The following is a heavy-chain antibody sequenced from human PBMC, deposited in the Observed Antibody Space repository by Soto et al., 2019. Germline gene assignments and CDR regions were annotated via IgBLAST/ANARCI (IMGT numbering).Heavy chain of an antibody. Sequence: SGPTLVKLTETFTLACTFSGFSLSTRGMGVDWIRQPPGKALEWLALIYWDDDKRYSPSLKSRLTITKDTSKNQVVLTMSNMEPVDTATYYCAHYITPSSFDYWGQGTLVTVSS. D-gene: IGHD3-10*01. CDR3: AHYITPSSFDY. V-gene: IGHV2-5*02. J-gene: IGHJ4*02. CDR2: IYWDDDK. CDR1: GFSLSTRGMG.